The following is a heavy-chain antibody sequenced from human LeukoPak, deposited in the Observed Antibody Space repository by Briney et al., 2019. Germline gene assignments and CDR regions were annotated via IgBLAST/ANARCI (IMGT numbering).Heavy chain of an antibody. CDR2: IYYSGST. CDR3: ARHKYYYGSGSYPFDY. V-gene: IGHV4-59*08. D-gene: IGHD3-10*01. Sequence: SETLSLTCTVSGGSISSYYWSWIRQPPGKGLEWIGYIYYSGSTNYNPSLRSRVTISVDTSKNQFSLKLSSVTAADTAVYYCARHKYYYGSGSYPFDYWGQGTLVTVSS. J-gene: IGHJ4*02. CDR1: GGSISSYY.